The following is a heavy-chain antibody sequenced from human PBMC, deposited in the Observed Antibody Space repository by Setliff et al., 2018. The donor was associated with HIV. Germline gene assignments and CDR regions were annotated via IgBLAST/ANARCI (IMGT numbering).Heavy chain of an antibody. J-gene: IGHJ6*03. D-gene: IGHD5-12*01. CDR1: GGSISSNSYY. V-gene: IGHV4-39*01. Sequence: SETLSLTCTVSGGSISSNSYYWGWIRQPPGKGLEWIGSIYYSGSTYYNPSLKSRVTISVDTSKNQFSLKLSCVTAADTAVYYCARQGGYSGYGFYYYYYYMDVWGKGTTVTVSS. CDR2: IYYSGST. CDR3: ARQGGYSGYGFYYYYYYMDV.